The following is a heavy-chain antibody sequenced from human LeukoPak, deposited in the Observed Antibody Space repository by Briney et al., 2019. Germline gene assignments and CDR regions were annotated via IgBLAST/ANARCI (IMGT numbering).Heavy chain of an antibody. CDR1: GFTFSSYW. CDR2: INSDGSST. J-gene: IGHJ4*02. Sequence: PGGSLRLSCAASGFTFSSYWMHWVRQAPGKGLVWVSRINSDGSSTSYADSVKGRFTISRDNAKNTLYLQMNSLRAEDTAVYYCARDERGWTWDTAMVTGIDYWGQGTLVTVSS. CDR3: ARDERGWTWDTAMVTGIDY. V-gene: IGHV3-74*01. D-gene: IGHD5-18*01.